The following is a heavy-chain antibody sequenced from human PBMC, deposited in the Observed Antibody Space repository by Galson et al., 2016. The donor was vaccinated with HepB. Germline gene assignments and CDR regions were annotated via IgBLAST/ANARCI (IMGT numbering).Heavy chain of an antibody. D-gene: IGHD2-8*01. J-gene: IGHJ4*02. CDR2: ISANSGNT. CDR3: ARDVLFRFDY. V-gene: IGHV1-18*04. CDR1: GYRFHTYG. Sequence: SVKVSCKASGYRFHTYGISWVRQAPGQGLEWLGWISANSGNTNYAQKFQDRVTMTRDTSASTVYMDLRSLRSDDTAVYYCARDVLFRFDYWGQGTLVTVSS.